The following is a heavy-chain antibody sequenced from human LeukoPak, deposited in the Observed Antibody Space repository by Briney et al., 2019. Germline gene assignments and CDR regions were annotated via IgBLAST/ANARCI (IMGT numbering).Heavy chain of an antibody. CDR1: GYTFTGHF. V-gene: IGHV1-2*02. D-gene: IGHD4-11*01. CDR3: AREYSASEH. CDR2: IDPNNGDT. J-gene: IGHJ1*01. Sequence: ASVTVSCRASGYTFTGHFLHWVRQAPGQGLEWMAWIDPNNGDTHYAQNFQGRITVTRDTSISTVYMELSRLTSDDTAVYYCAREYSASEHWGQGTLVTVSS.